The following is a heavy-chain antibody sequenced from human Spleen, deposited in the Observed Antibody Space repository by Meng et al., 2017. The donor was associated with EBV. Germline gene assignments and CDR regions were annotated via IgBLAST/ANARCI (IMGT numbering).Heavy chain of an antibody. CDR2: ISSSGST. CDR3: ARHTGDFDY. Sequence: QLQLQGWGPRLGRPSVTLSLTCGVSGASISDSSAYWGWIRQSPRKGLEWIGTISSSGSTFYNPSLESRLTLSVDTTENHFALKLTSVTAADTAMYYCARHTGDFDYWGQGALVTVSS. D-gene: IGHD2-8*02. CDR1: GASISDSSAY. V-gene: IGHV4-39*01. J-gene: IGHJ4*02.